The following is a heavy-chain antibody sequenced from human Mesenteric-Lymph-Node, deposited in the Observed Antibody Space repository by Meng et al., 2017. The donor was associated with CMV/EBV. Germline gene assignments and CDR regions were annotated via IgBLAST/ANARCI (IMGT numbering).Heavy chain of an antibody. CDR2: ISYDGSNK. V-gene: IGHV3-30*04. CDR1: GFTFSSYA. CDR3: AKDGATYCGGDCYVAFDS. D-gene: IGHD2-21*01. Sequence: GESLKISCAASGFTFSSYAMHWVRQAPGKGLEWVAVISYDGSNKYYADSVKGRFTISRDNSKNTLYLQMNSLRAEDTAIYYCAKDGATYCGGDCYVAFDSWGQGTLVTVSS. J-gene: IGHJ4*02.